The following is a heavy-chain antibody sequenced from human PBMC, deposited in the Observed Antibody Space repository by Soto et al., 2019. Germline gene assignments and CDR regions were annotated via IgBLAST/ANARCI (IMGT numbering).Heavy chain of an antibody. J-gene: IGHJ4*02. V-gene: IGHV3-48*02. CDR2: ISSSSSTI. CDR1: GFTFSSYS. D-gene: IGHD5-12*01. Sequence: EVRLVESGGGLVQPGGSLRLSCAASGFTFSSYSMNWVRQAPGKGLEWVSYISSSSSTIYYADSVKGRFTISRDNAKNSLYLQINSLRDEDTAVYYCAIEASGYDYNYWGQGTLVTVSS. CDR3: AIEASGYDYNY.